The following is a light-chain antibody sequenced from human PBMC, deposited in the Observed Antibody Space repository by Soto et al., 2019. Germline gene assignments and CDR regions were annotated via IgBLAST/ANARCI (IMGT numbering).Light chain of an antibody. V-gene: IGLV2-8*01. CDR1: SSDVGGYKY. CDR2: EVN. Sequence: QYALTQPPSASGSPVQSVTISCTGTSSDVGGYKYVSWYQQHPGKAPKLMIFEVNKRPSGVPDRFSGSKSGNTATLTVSGRQAEDEADYYCSSYAGINNLGVFGTGTKLTVL. CDR3: SSYAGINNLGV. J-gene: IGLJ1*01.